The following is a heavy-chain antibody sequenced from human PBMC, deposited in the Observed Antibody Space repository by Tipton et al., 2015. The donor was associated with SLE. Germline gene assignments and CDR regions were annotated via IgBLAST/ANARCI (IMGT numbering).Heavy chain of an antibody. V-gene: IGHV4-34*01. CDR3: ARDSGGYSIFFDY. J-gene: IGHJ4*02. CDR1: GGSISGYY. CDR2: INHSGST. D-gene: IGHD3-22*01. Sequence: TLSLTCAVYGGSISGYYWSWIRQPPEKGLEWIGEINHSGSTNYNPSLKSRVTISVDTSKNQFSLKLSSVTAADTAVYYCARDSGGYSIFFDYWGQGTLVTVSS.